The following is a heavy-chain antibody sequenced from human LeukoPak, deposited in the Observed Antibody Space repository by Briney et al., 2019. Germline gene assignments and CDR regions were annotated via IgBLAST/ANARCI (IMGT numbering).Heavy chain of an antibody. J-gene: IGHJ6*03. D-gene: IGHD3-10*01. V-gene: IGHV3-30*02. CDR2: IRYDGSNK. CDR1: GFTFSSYG. CDR3: AKGGYYGSGSYYHYYYMDV. Sequence: GGSLRLSCAASGFTFSSYGMHWVRQAPGKGLEWVAFIRYDGSNKYYADSVKGRFTISRDNSKNTLYLQMNSLRAEDTAVYYCAKGGYYGSGSYYHYYYMDVWGKGTTVTISS.